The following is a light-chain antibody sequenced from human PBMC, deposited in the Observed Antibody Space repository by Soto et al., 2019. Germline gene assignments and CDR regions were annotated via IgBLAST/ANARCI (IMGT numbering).Light chain of an antibody. V-gene: IGLV2-23*01. Sequence: QSALTQPASVSGSPGQSITISCTGTSSDVGSYNLVSWYQQHPGKAPKLMIYEGGKRPSGVSDRFSGSKSGNTASLTISGLQAEDEADYCCTYAGGTTGVFGGGTKLTVL. CDR1: SSDVGSYNL. CDR3: CTYAGGTTGV. J-gene: IGLJ3*02. CDR2: EGG.